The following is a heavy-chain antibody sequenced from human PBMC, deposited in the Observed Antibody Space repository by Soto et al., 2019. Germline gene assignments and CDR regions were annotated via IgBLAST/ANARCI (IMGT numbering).Heavy chain of an antibody. V-gene: IGHV4-59*01. CDR3: ARAGIRDYGDYYKIDS. CDR2: VYNSGST. Sequence: QVQLQESGPGLVKPSETLSLICTVSAGSSNSYYWSWIRQRPGKGLELIGYVYNSGSTYYNPSLKSRVNISLDTSKNQFSLYLNAMTAADTAVYFCARAGIRDYGDYYKIDSWGQGTLVTVSS. D-gene: IGHD4-17*01. J-gene: IGHJ4*02. CDR1: AGSSNSYY.